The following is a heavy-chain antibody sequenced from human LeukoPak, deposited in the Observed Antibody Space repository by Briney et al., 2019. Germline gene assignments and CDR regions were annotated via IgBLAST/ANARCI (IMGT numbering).Heavy chain of an antibody. CDR3: ARDRQCGY. J-gene: IGHJ4*02. D-gene: IGHD2-21*01. CDR1: VYTFTSYG. CDR2: ISPYNGNT. Sequence: SVKISCKASVYTFTSYGISWARQAPGHGLEWMGWISPYNGNTNYAPKLQGRLTMTTDTSTSTAYMELRSLRSDDTAVYYCARDRQCGYWGQGTLVTVSS. V-gene: IGHV1-18*01.